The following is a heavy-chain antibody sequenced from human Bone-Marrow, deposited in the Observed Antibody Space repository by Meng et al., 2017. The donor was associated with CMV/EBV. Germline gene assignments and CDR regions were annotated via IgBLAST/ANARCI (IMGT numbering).Heavy chain of an antibody. Sequence: ASVKVSCKASGYTFTSYGISWVRQAPGQGLEWMGWISAYNGNTNCAQKLQGRVTMTTDTSTSTAYMELRSLRSDDTAVYYCARDPIIVVVPAATRYYGMDVWGQGTTVTVSS. CDR2: ISAYNGNT. CDR1: GYTFTSYG. CDR3: ARDPIIVVVPAATRYYGMDV. V-gene: IGHV1-18*01. D-gene: IGHD2-2*01. J-gene: IGHJ6*02.